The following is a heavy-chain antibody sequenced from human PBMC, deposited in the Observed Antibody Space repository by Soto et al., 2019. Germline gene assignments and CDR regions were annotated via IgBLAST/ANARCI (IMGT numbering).Heavy chain of an antibody. CDR3: ARTWATPGAWDYYSYMEV. Sequence: EVQLVESGGGLVKPGGSLRLSCAASGFTFSSYNMNWVRQAPGKGLEWVSSISSTSSYIYYADSVKGRFTISRDNAKNSLDLQMNSLRAEDTAVYHCARTWATPGAWDYYSYMEVWGKGTTVTVSS. D-gene: IGHD6-13*01. CDR2: ISSTSSYI. J-gene: IGHJ6*03. V-gene: IGHV3-21*01. CDR1: GFTFSSYN.